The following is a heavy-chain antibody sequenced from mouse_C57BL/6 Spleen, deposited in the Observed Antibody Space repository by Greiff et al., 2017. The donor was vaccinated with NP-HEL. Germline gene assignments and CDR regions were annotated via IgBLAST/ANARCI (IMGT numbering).Heavy chain of an antibody. J-gene: IGHJ2*01. D-gene: IGHD1-1*01. CDR3: ARIKKIVATYFDY. Sequence: QVQLQQPGAELVKAGASVKMSCKASGYTFTSYWMHWVKQRLGQGLEWFAETNPTNGRTYYNEKFKSKATLTVDKSSSTAYMLLSGPTFEESAVYYCARIKKIVATYFDYWGQGTTLVVSS. V-gene: IGHV1S81*02. CDR1: GYTFTSYW. CDR2: TNPTNGRT.